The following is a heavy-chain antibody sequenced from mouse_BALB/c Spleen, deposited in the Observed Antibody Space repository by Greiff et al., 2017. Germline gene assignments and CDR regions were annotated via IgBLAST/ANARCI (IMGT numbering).Heavy chain of an antibody. CDR2: INPSTGYT. J-gene: IGHJ3*01. CDR3: ARSRGVYYYGSFAY. D-gene: IGHD1-1*01. CDR1: GYTFTSYW. Sequence: QVQLKESGAELAKPGASVKMSCKASGYTFTSYWMHWVKQRPGQGLEWIGYINPSTGYTEYNQKFKDKATLTADKSSSTAYMQLSSLTSEDSAVYYCARSRGVYYYGSFAYWGQGTLVTVSA. V-gene: IGHV1-7*01.